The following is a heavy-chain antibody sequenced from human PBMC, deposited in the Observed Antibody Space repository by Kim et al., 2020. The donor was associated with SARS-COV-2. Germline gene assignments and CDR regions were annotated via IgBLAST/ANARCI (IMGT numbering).Heavy chain of an antibody. D-gene: IGHD2-2*01. Sequence: ASVKVSCKASGYTFTSYGISWVRQAPGQGLEWMGWISAYNGNTNYAQKLQGRVTMTTDTSTSTAYMELRSLRSDDTAVYYCARDLVRYCSSTSCSPFDYWGQGTLVTVSS. CDR3: ARDLVRYCSSTSCSPFDY. J-gene: IGHJ4*02. CDR1: GYTFTSYG. V-gene: IGHV1-18*04. CDR2: ISAYNGNT.